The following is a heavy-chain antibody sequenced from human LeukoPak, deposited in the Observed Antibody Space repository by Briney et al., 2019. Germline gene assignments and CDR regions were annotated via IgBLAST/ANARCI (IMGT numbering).Heavy chain of an antibody. CDR3: ARGKDSSGY. J-gene: IGHJ4*02. V-gene: IGHV4-59*01. CDR2: IYYSGST. Sequence: SETLSLTCTVSGVSISSYYWSWLRQPPGKGLEWIGYIYYSGSTNYNPSLKSRVTISVDTSKNQFSLKLSSVTAADTAVYYCARGKDSSGYWGQGTLVTVSS. CDR1: GVSISSYY. D-gene: IGHD6-19*01.